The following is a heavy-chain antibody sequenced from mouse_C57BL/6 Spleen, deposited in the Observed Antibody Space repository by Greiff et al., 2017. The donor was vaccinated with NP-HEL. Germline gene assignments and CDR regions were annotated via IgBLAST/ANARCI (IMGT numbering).Heavy chain of an antibody. Sequence: QVQLKESGPELVKPGASVKISCKASGYAFSSSWMNWVKQRPGKGLEWIGRIYPGDGDTNYNGKFKGKATLTADKSSSTAYMQLSSLTSEDSAVYFCARCYYGSRYYFDYWGQGTTLTVSS. CDR1: GYAFSSSW. J-gene: IGHJ2*01. CDR2: IYPGDGDT. V-gene: IGHV1-82*01. D-gene: IGHD1-1*01. CDR3: ARCYYGSRYYFDY.